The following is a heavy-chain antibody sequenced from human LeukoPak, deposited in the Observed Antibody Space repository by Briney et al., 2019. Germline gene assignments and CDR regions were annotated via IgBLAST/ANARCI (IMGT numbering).Heavy chain of an antibody. Sequence: GGSLRLSCAASGFTFSSYWMHWVRQVPGKGPVWVSRINSDGSSTDYADFVKGRFTISRDNAKNTLSLQMNSLRADDTAVYYYARDRMGAGPTTFDYWGQGTLVTVSS. D-gene: IGHD1-26*01. J-gene: IGHJ4*02. CDR3: ARDRMGAGPTTFDY. CDR1: GFTFSSYW. CDR2: INSDGSST. V-gene: IGHV3-74*01.